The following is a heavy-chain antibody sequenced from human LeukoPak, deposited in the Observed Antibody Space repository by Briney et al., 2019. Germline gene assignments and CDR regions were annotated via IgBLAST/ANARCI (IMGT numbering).Heavy chain of an antibody. CDR1: GGSISSGSYY. Sequence: PSETLSLTCTVSGGSISSGSYYWSWIRQPAGKGLEWIGRIYTSGSTNYNPSLKSRVTISVDTSKNQFSLKLSSVTAADTAVYYCARAPLGGGSIDAFDIWGQGTMVTVSS. CDR3: ARAPLGGGSIDAFDI. D-gene: IGHD1-26*01. V-gene: IGHV4-61*02. CDR2: IYTSGST. J-gene: IGHJ3*02.